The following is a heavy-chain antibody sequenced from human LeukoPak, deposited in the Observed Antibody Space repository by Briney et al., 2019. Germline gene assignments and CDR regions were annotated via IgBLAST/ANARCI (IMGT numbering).Heavy chain of an antibody. CDR3: ARSFSEKFYFES. CDR1: GGSINYYY. D-gene: IGHD1-26*01. J-gene: IGHJ4*02. V-gene: IGHV4-4*07. Sequence: SETLSLTCTVSGGSINYYYWSWIRQPPGKELKWIGRIYASGKTDYNPYTPSLKSRVAMSLDTSKNQVSLYLTSVTAADTAMYFCARSFSEKFYFESWGQGTLVTVSS. CDR2: IYASGKT.